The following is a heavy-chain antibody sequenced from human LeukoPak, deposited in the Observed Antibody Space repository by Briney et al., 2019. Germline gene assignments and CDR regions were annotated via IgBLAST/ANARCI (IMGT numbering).Heavy chain of an antibody. CDR1: GYTFTSYY. Sequence: ASVKVSCKASGYTFTSYYIHWVRQAPGQGLEWMGIIYPGGGSTSYAQKFQGRVTMTRDTSISTAYMELSRLRSDDTAVYYCARPHDYVWGSYRGGLDYWGQGTLVTVSS. V-gene: IGHV1-46*01. J-gene: IGHJ4*02. D-gene: IGHD3-16*02. CDR2: IYPGGGST. CDR3: ARPHDYVWGSYRGGLDY.